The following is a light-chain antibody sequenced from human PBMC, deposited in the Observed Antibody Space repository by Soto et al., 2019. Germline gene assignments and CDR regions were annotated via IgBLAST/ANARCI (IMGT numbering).Light chain of an antibody. Sequence: EIVLTQSPGTLSLSPGGRATLSCRASQSVRSSYLAWYQQRPGQAPRLLIFGASFRATGIPDRFSGSGSATDFTLTISRLELEDFAVYYCQHYGSPLTFGGGTKVEIK. J-gene: IGKJ4*01. CDR3: QHYGSPLT. CDR2: GAS. CDR1: QSVRSSY. V-gene: IGKV3-20*01.